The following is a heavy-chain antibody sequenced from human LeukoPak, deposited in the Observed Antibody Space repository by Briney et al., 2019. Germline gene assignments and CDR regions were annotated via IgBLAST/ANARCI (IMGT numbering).Heavy chain of an antibody. V-gene: IGHV3-23*01. CDR3: VRVDSSGYGLHWGLDY. D-gene: IGHD3-22*01. CDR2: ISGRGVNT. CDR1: GFTFSTYA. J-gene: IGHJ4*02. Sequence: GGSLRLSCAASGFTFSTYAMSWVRQAPGKGLEWVSAISGRGVNTYYTDSVKGRFTISSDNAKNSLYLQMNSLRAEDTAVYYCVRVDSSGYGLHWGLDYWGQGTLVTVSS.